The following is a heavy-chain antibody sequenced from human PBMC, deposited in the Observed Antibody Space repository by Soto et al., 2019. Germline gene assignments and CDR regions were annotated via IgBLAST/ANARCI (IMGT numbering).Heavy chain of an antibody. Sequence: SVKVSCKASGGTFSSYAISWVRQAPGQGLEWMGGIIPIFGTANYAQNFQGRVTITADESTSTAYMELSSLRSEDTAVYYCARTPLPYYYDSSGYYNPFDYWGQGTLVTVSS. J-gene: IGHJ4*02. CDR1: GGTFSSYA. D-gene: IGHD3-22*01. CDR2: IIPIFGTA. V-gene: IGHV1-69*13. CDR3: ARTPLPYYYDSSGYYNPFDY.